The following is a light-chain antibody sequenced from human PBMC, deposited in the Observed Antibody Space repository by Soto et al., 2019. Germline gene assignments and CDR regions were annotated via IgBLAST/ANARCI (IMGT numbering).Light chain of an antibody. Sequence: DIQMTQSPSTLSASVGDRVTITCRASQSISRSLAWYQQKPGKAPKLLIYDASSLERGVPSRFSGSGSGTEFTLTISSLQPDDFATYYCQQANSFPITFGQGTRLEIK. J-gene: IGKJ5*01. V-gene: IGKV1-5*01. CDR2: DAS. CDR1: QSISRS. CDR3: QQANSFPIT.